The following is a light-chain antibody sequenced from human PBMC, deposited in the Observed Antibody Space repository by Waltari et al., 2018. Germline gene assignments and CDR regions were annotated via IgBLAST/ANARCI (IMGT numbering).Light chain of an antibody. J-gene: IGLJ3*02. CDR1: SSHVGGYNY. V-gene: IGLV2-14*01. Sequence: QSALTQPASVSGSPGQSITISCTGTSSHVGGYNYVSWHQQHPGKAPKLMIYEVSKRPSGVSNRFSGSKSGNTASLTISGLQAEDEADYYCSSYTSSSTLGVFGGGTKLTVL. CDR2: EVS. CDR3: SSYTSSSTLGV.